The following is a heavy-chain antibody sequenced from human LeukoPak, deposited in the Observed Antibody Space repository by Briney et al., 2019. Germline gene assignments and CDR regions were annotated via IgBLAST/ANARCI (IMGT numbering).Heavy chain of an antibody. Sequence: GGSLRLSCSASGFTFSSYAMHWVRQAPGKGLEYVSAISSNGGGTYYAVSVKGRFTISRDNSKNTLYLQMSSLRAEDTAVYYCVKDNSYYDSPRGIFDYWGQGTLLTVSS. D-gene: IGHD3-22*01. J-gene: IGHJ4*02. CDR3: VKDNSYYDSPRGIFDY. CDR1: GFTFSSYA. V-gene: IGHV3-64D*09. CDR2: ISSNGGGT.